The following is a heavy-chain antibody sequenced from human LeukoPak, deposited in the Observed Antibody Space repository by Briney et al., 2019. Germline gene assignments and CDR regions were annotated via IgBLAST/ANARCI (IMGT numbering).Heavy chain of an antibody. CDR2: IIPLFGTA. V-gene: IGHV1-69*13. J-gene: IGHJ4*02. D-gene: IGHD3-3*01. CDR3: ARARIPFAVVIPWDY. CDR1: GGTFSNYA. Sequence: SVKVSCKASGGTFSNYAISWVRQAPGQGLEWMGGIIPLFGTANYAQRFQGRVTITADESTSTAYMALSSLRSEDTAIYYCARARIPFAVVIPWDYWGQGTLVTVSS.